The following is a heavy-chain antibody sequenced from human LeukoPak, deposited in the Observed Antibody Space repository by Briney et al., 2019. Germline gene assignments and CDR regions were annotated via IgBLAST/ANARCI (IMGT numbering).Heavy chain of an antibody. J-gene: IGHJ4*02. D-gene: IGHD1-14*01. V-gene: IGHV3-23*01. Sequence: GGSLRLSCAASGFTFSSYALSWVRQAPGKGLEWVSAISGTGGSTYYADSAKGRFTISRDYSKSTLYLQMNSLRAEDTAVYYCATVRTGVHDYWGQGTLVTVSS. CDR1: GFTFSSYA. CDR2: ISGTGGST. CDR3: ATVRTGVHDY.